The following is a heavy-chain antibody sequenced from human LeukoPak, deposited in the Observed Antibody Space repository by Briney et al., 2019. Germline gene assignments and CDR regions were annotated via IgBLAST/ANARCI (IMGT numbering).Heavy chain of an antibody. V-gene: IGHV4-39*01. CDR3: ARRGSYYRVDY. J-gene: IGHJ4*02. D-gene: IGHD1-26*01. CDR2: IYYSGST. Sequence: SETLSLTCTVSGDSISSSTYYWGWVRQPPGKGLEWIGSIYYSGSTYYNPSLKSRVTMSVDTSKNQSSLKLSSVTAADTAVYYCARRGSYYRVDYWGQGTLVTVSS. CDR1: GDSISSSTYY.